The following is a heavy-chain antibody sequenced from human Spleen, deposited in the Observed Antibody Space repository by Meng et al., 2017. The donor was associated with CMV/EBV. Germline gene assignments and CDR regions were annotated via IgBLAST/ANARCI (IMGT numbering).Heavy chain of an antibody. CDR3: ARAMTDHS. CDR2: INPSTGVA. D-gene: IGHD3-22*01. CDR1: GYTFTNYY. Sequence: KVSCKASGYTFTNYYMHWVRQAPGQGPGWMGIINPSTGVASYTQKFQGRVTMTRDTSTSTVYMELSSLRSEDTAVYYCARAMTDHSWGQGTLVTVSS. J-gene: IGHJ4*02. V-gene: IGHV1-46*01.